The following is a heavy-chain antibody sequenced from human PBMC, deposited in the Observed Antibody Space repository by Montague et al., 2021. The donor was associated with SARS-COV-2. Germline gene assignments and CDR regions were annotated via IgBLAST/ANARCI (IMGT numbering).Heavy chain of an antibody. V-gene: IGHV3-23*01. CDR1: GFTFNTHA. J-gene: IGHJ4*02. Sequence: SLRLSCAASGFTFNTHAMNWVRQAPGRGLEWVSTISGGGISTYYADSVKGRFTISRDNSRDTLYLQMTSLRAEDTAVYYCAKDQHGYNKPIDSWGRGTPVTVSS. CDR3: AKDQHGYNKPIDS. D-gene: IGHD5-24*01. CDR2: ISGGGIST.